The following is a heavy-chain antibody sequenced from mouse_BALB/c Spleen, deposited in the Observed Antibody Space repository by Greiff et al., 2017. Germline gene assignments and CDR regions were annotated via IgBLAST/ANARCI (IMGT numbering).Heavy chain of an antibody. Sequence: QVQLKESGAELVRPGTSVKVSCKASGYAFTNYLIEWVKQRPGQGLEWIGVINPGSGGTNYNEKFKGKATLTADKSSSTAYMQLSSLTSDDSAVYFCARGGYYGNYHWYFDVWGAGTTVTVSS. D-gene: IGHD2-1*01. J-gene: IGHJ1*01. CDR1: GYAFTNYL. CDR2: INPGSGGT. V-gene: IGHV1-54*01. CDR3: ARGGYYGNYHWYFDV.